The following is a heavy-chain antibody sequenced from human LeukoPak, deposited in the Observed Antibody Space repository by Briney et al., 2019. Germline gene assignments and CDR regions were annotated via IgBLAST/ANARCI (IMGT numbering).Heavy chain of an antibody. Sequence: TGGSLRLSCAASGFTFGDYAMHWVRQAPGKGLEWVSGISWNSGSIVYADSVKGRFTISRDNAKNPLNLQMNSLRAEDTALYYCAKLAAAGKHPFDYWGQGTLVTVSS. CDR1: GFTFGDYA. CDR3: AKLAAAGKHPFDY. CDR2: ISWNSGSI. D-gene: IGHD6-13*01. J-gene: IGHJ4*02. V-gene: IGHV3-9*01.